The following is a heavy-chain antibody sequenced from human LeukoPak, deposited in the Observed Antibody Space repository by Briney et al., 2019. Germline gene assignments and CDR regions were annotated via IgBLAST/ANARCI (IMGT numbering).Heavy chain of an antibody. CDR2: IYYSGST. CDR1: GGSINSSSYH. J-gene: IGHJ6*02. CDR3: ARLTYYYYGMDV. V-gene: IGHV4-39*01. Sequence: SETLSLTGTVSGGSINSSSYHWGWIRQPPGKGLEWIGSIYYSGSTYYNPSLKSRVTISVDTSKNQFSLKLSSVTAADTAVYYCARLTYYYYGMDVWGQGTTVTVSS.